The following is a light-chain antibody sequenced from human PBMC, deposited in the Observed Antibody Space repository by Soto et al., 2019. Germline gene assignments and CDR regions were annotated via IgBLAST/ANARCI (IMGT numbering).Light chain of an antibody. CDR1: SSNIGTGYD. V-gene: IGLV1-40*01. CDR2: RNS. Sequence: QTVVTQPPSVSGAPGQRVTISCTGSSSNIGTGYDVHWYQHLPGAAPKLLIYRNSHRPSGVPDRFSGSKSGTSASLAITGLQAEDEADYYCQSYDYSLTVVFGGGTKLTVL. J-gene: IGLJ3*02. CDR3: QSYDYSLTVV.